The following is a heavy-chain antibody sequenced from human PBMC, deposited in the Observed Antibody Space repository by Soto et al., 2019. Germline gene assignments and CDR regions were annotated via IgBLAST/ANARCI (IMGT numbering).Heavy chain of an antibody. CDR1: GFSISSGDYY. Sequence: SETLSLTSTFSGFSISSGDYYWSWIRQPPGKGLEWIGYIYYSGSTYYNPSLKSRVTISVDTSKNQFSLKLSSVTAADTAVYYCARAVLQLDPWGQGTLVTVSS. V-gene: IGHV4-30-4*01. J-gene: IGHJ5*02. CDR2: IYYSGST. CDR3: ARAVLQLDP. D-gene: IGHD3-10*01.